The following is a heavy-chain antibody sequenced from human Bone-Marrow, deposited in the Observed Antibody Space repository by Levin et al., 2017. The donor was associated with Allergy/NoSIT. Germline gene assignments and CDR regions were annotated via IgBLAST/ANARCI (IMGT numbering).Heavy chain of an antibody. CDR3: ARPRDNNYYYGMDV. V-gene: IGHV5-51*01. CDR1: GYNFASYW. Sequence: LGESLKISCKGSGYNFASYWIGWVRQMPGKGLEWMGIIYPGDSDTRYSPSFQGQVTISADKSISTAYLQWSSLKASDTGMYYCARPRDNNYYYGMDVWGQGTTVTVSS. CDR2: IYPGDSDT. D-gene: IGHD1-1*01. J-gene: IGHJ6*02.